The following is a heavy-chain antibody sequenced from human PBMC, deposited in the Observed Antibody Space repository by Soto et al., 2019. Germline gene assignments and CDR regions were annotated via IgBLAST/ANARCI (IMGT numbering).Heavy chain of an antibody. CDR1: GFTFSSYG. D-gene: IGHD2-2*01. CDR2: IAYDGSNK. Sequence: QVQLVESGGGVVQPGRSLRLSCVASGFTFSSYGMHWVRQAPGKGLEWVAVIAYDGSNKYYADSVKGRFTISRDNSQNTLYLQMNSLRAEDKAVYYCAKDNCISTSCYRLYNWFDPWGQGTLVTVSS. V-gene: IGHV3-30*18. CDR3: AKDNCISTSCYRLYNWFDP. J-gene: IGHJ5*02.